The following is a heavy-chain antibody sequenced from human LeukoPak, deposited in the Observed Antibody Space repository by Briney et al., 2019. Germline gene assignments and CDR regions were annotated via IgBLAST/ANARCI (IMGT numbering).Heavy chain of an antibody. D-gene: IGHD3-3*01. J-gene: IGHJ3*02. Sequence: GGSLRLSCAASTFTFSSYAMHWVRQGPGKGLEWVTVISNDGSNKYYADSVKGGFTISRDNSKNTLDLQMNSLRAEDTAVYYCARGPSARFFGVAKGAFDIWGQGTMVTVSS. CDR1: TFTFSSYA. V-gene: IGHV3-30*04. CDR3: ARGPSARFFGVAKGAFDI. CDR2: ISNDGSNK.